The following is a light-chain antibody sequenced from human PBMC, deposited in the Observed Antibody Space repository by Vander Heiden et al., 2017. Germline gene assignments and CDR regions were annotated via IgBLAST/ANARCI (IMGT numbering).Light chain of an antibody. V-gene: IGLV1-47*01. CDR2: RRY. J-gene: IGLJ3*02. CDR3: AAWDDGLSGWV. CDR1: SSNIGRDY. Sequence: TPGQRATISCSGRSSNIGRDYVYCYQQLTGTAPKLLFYRRYHRPSRVPDRFSGSKSGTAASLAISGLRSEDEADYYYAAWDDGLSGWVFGGGTKLTVL.